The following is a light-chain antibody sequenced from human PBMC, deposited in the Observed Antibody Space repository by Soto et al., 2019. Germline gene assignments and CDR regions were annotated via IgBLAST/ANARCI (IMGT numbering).Light chain of an antibody. CDR2: VGTGGIVG. CDR1: SGYSNYR. J-gene: IGLJ3*02. CDR3: GADHGSGRV. V-gene: IGLV9-49*01. Sequence: QLVLTQPPSASASLGASVTLTCTLSSGYSNYRVDWYQQRPGKGPRFVMRVGTGGIVGSKGDGIPDRFSVLGSGLNRYLTINHIQEEDEGDYHCGADHGSGRVFGGGTKLTVL.